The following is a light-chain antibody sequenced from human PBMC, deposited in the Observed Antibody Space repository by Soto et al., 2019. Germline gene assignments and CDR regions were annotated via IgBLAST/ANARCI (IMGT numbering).Light chain of an antibody. CDR3: QSYDSSLSEVV. Sequence: QSVLTQPPSVSGAPGQRVTISCTGSSSNIGAGYEVHWYQQLPGTAPKLLIYGNSNRPSGVPDRFSGSKSGTSASLAITGLQAEDEADYYCQSYDSSLSEVVFGGGTKVTVL. V-gene: IGLV1-40*01. CDR1: SSNIGAGYE. J-gene: IGLJ2*01. CDR2: GNS.